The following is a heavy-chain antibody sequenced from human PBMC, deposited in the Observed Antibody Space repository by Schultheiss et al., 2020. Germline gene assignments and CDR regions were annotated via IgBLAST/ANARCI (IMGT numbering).Heavy chain of an antibody. CDR3: ARDRMRDYDYVWGSYRYLDY. D-gene: IGHD3-16*02. V-gene: IGHV1-69*05. Sequence: SVKVSCKASGGTFSSYAISWVRQAPGQGLEWMGGIIPIIGTANYAQKFQGRVTMTTDTSTSTAYMELRSLRSDDTAVYYCARDRMRDYDYVWGSYRYLDYWGQGTLVTVSS. CDR2: IIPIIGTA. CDR1: GGTFSSYA. J-gene: IGHJ4*02.